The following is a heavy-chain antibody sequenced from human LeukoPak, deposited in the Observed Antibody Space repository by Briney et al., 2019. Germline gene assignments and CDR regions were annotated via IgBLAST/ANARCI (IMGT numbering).Heavy chain of an antibody. CDR2: INAGNGNT. V-gene: IGHV1-3*01. D-gene: IGHD3-10*01. CDR3: ARDNYYGSGSYSAKLDY. Sequence: ASVKVSCKASGYTFTSYAMHWVRQAPGQRLEWMGWINAGNGNTKYSQKFQGRVTITRDTSASTAYMELSSLRSGDTAVYYCARDNYYGSGSYSAKLDYWGQGTLVTVSS. J-gene: IGHJ4*02. CDR1: GYTFTSYA.